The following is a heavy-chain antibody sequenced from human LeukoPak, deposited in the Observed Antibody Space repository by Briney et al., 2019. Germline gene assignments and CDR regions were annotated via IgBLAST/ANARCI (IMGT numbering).Heavy chain of an antibody. CDR1: GGTFSSYA. J-gene: IGHJ3*02. CDR2: IIPILGIA. V-gene: IGHV1-69*04. CDR3: ARDRDYDILTGYSDAFDI. D-gene: IGHD3-9*01. Sequence: SVKVSCKASGGTFSSYAISWVRQAPGQGLEWMGRIIPILGIANYAQKFQGRVTITADKSTSTAYMELSSLRSEDTAVYYCARDRDYDILTGYSDAFDIWGQGTMVTASS.